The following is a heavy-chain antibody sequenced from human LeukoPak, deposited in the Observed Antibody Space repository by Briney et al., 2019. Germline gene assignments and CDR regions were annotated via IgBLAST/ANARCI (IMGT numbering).Heavy chain of an antibody. CDR2: IYYSGST. D-gene: IGHD5-18*01. V-gene: IGHV4-59*01. CDR1: GGSISSYY. J-gene: IGHJ4*02. CDR3: ARWVGSYGQDY. Sequence: SETLSLTCTVSGGSISSYYWSWIRQPPGKGLEWIGYIYYSGSTNYNPSLKSRVTISVDTSKNQFSLKLSSVTAADTAVYYCARWVGSYGQDYSGQGTLVTVSS.